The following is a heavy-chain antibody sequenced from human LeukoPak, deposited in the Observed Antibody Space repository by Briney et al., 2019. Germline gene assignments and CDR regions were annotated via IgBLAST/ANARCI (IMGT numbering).Heavy chain of an antibody. CDR3: ARDHGLAALEDY. CDR1: GFPFSAYA. CDR2: IGSDNKP. V-gene: IGHV3-23*01. Sequence: GGSLRLSCEASGFPFSAYAMTWVRQAPGQGLEWVSSIGSDNKPHYSESVKGRFATSRDNSKSMLFLQLNSLRAEDTALYYCARDHGLAALEDYWGQGTLVTVSS. D-gene: IGHD6-19*01. J-gene: IGHJ4*02.